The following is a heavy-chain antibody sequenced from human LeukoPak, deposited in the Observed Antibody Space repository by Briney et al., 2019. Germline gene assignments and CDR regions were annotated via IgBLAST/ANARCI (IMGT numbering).Heavy chain of an antibody. CDR1: GGSISSYY. D-gene: IGHD3-22*01. Sequence: SETLSLTCTVSGGSISSYYWSWIRQPPGKGLEWIGYIYYSGSTNYNPSLKSRVTISVDTSKNQFSLKLSSVTAADTAVYYCARSYYYDSSGYSPLVLEHWGQGTLVTVSS. V-gene: IGHV4-59*01. CDR2: IYYSGST. J-gene: IGHJ1*01. CDR3: ARSYYYDSSGYSPLVLEH.